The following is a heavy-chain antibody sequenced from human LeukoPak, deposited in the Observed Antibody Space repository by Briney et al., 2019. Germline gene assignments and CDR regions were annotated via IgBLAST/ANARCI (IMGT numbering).Heavy chain of an antibody. J-gene: IGHJ4*02. V-gene: IGHV4-34*01. Sequence: SETLSLTCAVYGGSFSGYYWSWIRQPSGKGLEWIGEINHSGSTNYNPSLKSRVTISVDTSKNQFSLKLSSVTAADTAVYYCASLNYYDSTGDYWGQGTLVTVSS. CDR1: GGSFSGYY. D-gene: IGHD3-22*01. CDR2: INHSGST. CDR3: ASLNYYDSTGDY.